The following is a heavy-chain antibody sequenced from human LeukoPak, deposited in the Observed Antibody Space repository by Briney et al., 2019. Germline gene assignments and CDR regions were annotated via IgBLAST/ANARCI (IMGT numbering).Heavy chain of an antibody. CDR1: GFTFSGFG. D-gene: IGHD4-23*01. J-gene: IGHJ4*02. CDR3: ARGRGADYGGNSGYFDY. V-gene: IGHV3-33*01. CDR2: IWYDGSNK. Sequence: PGKSLRLSCAASGFTFSGFGMHWVRQAPGKGLEWVAVIWYDGSNKYYADSAKGRFTISRDNPKNTLYVQMNSLRAEDTAVYYCARGRGADYGGNSGYFDYWGQGTLVTVSS.